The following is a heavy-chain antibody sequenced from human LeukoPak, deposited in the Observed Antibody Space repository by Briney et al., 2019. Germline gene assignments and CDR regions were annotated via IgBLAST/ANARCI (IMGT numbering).Heavy chain of an antibody. Sequence: GGSLRLSCAASGFTLSSNYMSWVRQAPGKGLEWVSYISSSGSTIYYADSVKGRFTISRDNAKNSLYLQMNSLRAEDTAVYYCAELGITMIGGVWGKGTTVTISS. CDR3: AELGITMIGGV. CDR2: ISSSGSTI. D-gene: IGHD3-10*02. V-gene: IGHV3-11*04. J-gene: IGHJ6*04. CDR1: GFTLSSNY.